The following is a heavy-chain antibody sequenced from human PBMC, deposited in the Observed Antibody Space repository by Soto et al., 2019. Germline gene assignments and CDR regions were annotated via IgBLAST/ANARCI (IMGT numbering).Heavy chain of an antibody. Sequence: PGGSLRLSCAASRFTFSTYAMSWVRQAPGKGLEWVSAISGSAGSTSYADSVKGRFTISRDNSKNTLYLQMNSLRAGDTAVYYCAKGLLRYFDWFSTPFDYWGQGTLVTVSS. CDR2: ISGSAGST. J-gene: IGHJ4*02. V-gene: IGHV3-23*01. D-gene: IGHD3-9*01. CDR3: AKGLLRYFDWFSTPFDY. CDR1: RFTFSTYA.